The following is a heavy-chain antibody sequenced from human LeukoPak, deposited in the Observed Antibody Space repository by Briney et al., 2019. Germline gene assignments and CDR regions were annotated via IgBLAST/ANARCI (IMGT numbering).Heavy chain of an antibody. D-gene: IGHD4-23*01. CDR2: IYYSGST. J-gene: IGHJ4*02. CDR1: GGSIGSYY. V-gene: IGHV4-59*01. CDR3: ARGVLSVAAHPTKYYFDY. Sequence: PSETLSLTCTVSGGSIGSYYWSWIRQPPGKGLEWIGYIYYSGSTNYNPSLKSRVTISVDTSKNQFSLKLSSVTAADTAVYYCARGVLSVAAHPTKYYFDYWGQGTLVTVSS.